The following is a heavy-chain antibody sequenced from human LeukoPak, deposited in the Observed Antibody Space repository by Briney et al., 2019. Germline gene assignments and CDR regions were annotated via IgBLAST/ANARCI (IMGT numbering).Heavy chain of an antibody. V-gene: IGHV3-23*01. CDR2: LFTGGGRT. D-gene: IGHD3-10*01. CDR3: AKECDYSPGHKFAL. Sequence: GGSLRLSCAASGFTFNNYLMSWVRQAPGKGLEWVSVLFTGGGRTLYADSVKGRFTISGDTSRTTLYLQMNGLRAEDTAVYYFAKECDYSPGHKFALWGQGPLVTVSS. J-gene: IGHJ4*02. CDR1: GFTFNNYL.